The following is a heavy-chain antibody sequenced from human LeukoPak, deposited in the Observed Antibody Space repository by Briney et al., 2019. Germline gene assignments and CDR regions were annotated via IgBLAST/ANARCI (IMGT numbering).Heavy chain of an antibody. CDR2: IKSKGDGGTT. V-gene: IGHV3-15*01. CDR1: GFTFSNTW. J-gene: IGHJ4*02. CDR3: TTTHAY. Sequence: KPGGSLRLSCAASGFTFSNTWMNWVRQAPGKGLEWVGCIKSKGDGGTTDYAAPVQGRFTMSRDDSKNMVYLQMNSLKIEDSAVYYCTTTHAYWGQGILVTVSS.